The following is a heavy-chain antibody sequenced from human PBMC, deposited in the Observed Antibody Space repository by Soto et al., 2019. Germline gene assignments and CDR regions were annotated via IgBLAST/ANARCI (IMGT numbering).Heavy chain of an antibody. CDR3: ARAVSDYGEPVDP. CDR2: IYYSGST. D-gene: IGHD4-17*01. CDR1: GGSIISGDYY. J-gene: IGHJ5*02. V-gene: IGHV4-30-4*01. Sequence: PSETLSLTCTVSGGSIISGDYYFSGIRQPPWKGLELIGYIYYSGSTYYNPSLKSRVTISVDTSKNQFSLKLSSVTAADTAVYYCARAVSDYGEPVDPWGQGTLVTVSS.